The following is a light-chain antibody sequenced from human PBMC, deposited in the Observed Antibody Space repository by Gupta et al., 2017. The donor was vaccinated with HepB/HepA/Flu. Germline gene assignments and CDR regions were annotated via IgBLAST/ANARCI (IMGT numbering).Light chain of an antibody. CDR1: STDTGSFHR. CDR3: NSYTSSSTLV. V-gene: IGLV2-18*02. J-gene: IGLJ2*01. Sequence: QSALTQPPSVSGSPGQSVTISFPCTSTDTGSFHRVSWYPQPPGTAPTLRIYEVSNRPSWVPDRFSGSKSGNTAALPISGLQAEDEADYYCNSYTSSSTLVFGGGTKLTVL. CDR2: EVS.